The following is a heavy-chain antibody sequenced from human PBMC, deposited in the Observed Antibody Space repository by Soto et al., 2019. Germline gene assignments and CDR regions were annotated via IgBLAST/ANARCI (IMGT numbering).Heavy chain of an antibody. Sequence: QVQLVESGGGVVQPGRSLRLSCAASGFTFSIYGMHWVRHAPGKGLEWVAMISFVGSEKYYTDSVKGRFHISRDSSKNTMYLQMDSLRVEDTAVYYCARDRRLYYSDAFDIWGQGTTVTVSS. D-gene: IGHD1-26*01. CDR2: ISFVGSEK. CDR1: GFTFSIYG. CDR3: ARDRRLYYSDAFDI. V-gene: IGHV3-30*03. J-gene: IGHJ3*02.